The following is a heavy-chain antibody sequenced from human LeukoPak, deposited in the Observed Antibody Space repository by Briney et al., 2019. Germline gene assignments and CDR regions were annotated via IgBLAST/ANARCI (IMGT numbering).Heavy chain of an antibody. Sequence: AAVKVSCKSSGYTFTGYYMPWVRQPPGQGLEWMGWINPNSGGTNYAQKFQGRVTMTRDTSISTAYMELSRLRADDTAMYYCFFRGRVDYWGQGTLVTVSS. CDR2: INPNSGGT. D-gene: IGHD3-3*01. CDR1: GYTFTGYY. J-gene: IGHJ4*02. CDR3: FFRGRVDY. V-gene: IGHV1-2*02.